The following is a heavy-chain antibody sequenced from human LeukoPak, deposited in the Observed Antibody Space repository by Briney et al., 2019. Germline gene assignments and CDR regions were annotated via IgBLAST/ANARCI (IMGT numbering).Heavy chain of an antibody. CDR1: RFTFSSYA. CDR2: IRNDGGST. Sequence: GGSLRLSCAASRFTFSSYAMNWVRQAPGKGLEWVSAIRNDGGSTYYADSVKGRFTISRDNSKNTLYLQMNSLRAEDTAVYYCAKGYYGSGSSLPYGMDVWGQGTTVTVSS. CDR3: AKGYYGSGSSLPYGMDV. J-gene: IGHJ6*02. D-gene: IGHD3-10*01. V-gene: IGHV3-23*01.